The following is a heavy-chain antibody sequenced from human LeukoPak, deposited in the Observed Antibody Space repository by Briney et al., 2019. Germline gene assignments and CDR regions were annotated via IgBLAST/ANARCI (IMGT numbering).Heavy chain of an antibody. CDR2: MYHSGST. V-gene: IGHV4-38-2*02. D-gene: IGHD3-10*01. J-gene: IGHJ5*02. Sequence: SETLSLACTVSGYSISSGHYWGWIRQPPGKGLEWIGSMYHSGSTYYNPPLKSRVTISEDTSKNQFSLKLRSVTAADTAVYYCARGPRFGELLWHWFDPWGQGTLVTVSS. CDR1: GYSISSGHY. CDR3: ARGPRFGELLWHWFDP.